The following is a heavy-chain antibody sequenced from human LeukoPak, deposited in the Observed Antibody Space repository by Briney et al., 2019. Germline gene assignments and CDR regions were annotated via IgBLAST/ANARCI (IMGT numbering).Heavy chain of an antibody. D-gene: IGHD3-22*01. Sequence: QAGGSLRLSCAASGFTFSSYAMSWVRQAPGKGLEWVSTISGSGGSTYYADSVKGRFTISRDNSKNTLYLQMNSLRAEDTAVYYCAREAYDSSGYHWFDPWGQGTLVTVSS. CDR1: GFTFSSYA. V-gene: IGHV3-23*01. CDR3: AREAYDSSGYHWFDP. J-gene: IGHJ5*02. CDR2: ISGSGGST.